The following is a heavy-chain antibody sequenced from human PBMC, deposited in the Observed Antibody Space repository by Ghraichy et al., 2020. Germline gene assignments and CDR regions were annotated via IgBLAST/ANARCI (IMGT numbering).Heavy chain of an antibody. D-gene: IGHD2-2*01. J-gene: IGHJ4*03. Sequence: VGRIKSKTDGGTTDYAAPVKGRFTISRDDSKNTLSLQMNSLETEDTALYYCIAVRCSTTSCFDSWG. V-gene: IGHV3-15*01. CDR3: IAVRCSTTSCFDS. CDR2: IKSKTDGGTT.